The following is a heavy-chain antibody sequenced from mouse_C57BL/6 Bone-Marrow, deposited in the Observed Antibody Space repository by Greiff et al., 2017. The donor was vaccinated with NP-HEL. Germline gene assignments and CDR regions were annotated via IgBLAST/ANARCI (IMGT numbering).Heavy chain of an antibody. D-gene: IGHD2-2*01. CDR2: ISDGGSYT. J-gene: IGHJ2*01. CDR3: ARDYGYDEVDY. CDR1: GFTFSSYA. V-gene: IGHV5-4*01. Sequence: EVKLMESGGGLVKPGGSLKLSCAASGFTFSSYAMSWVRQTPEKRLEWVATISDGGSYTYYPENVKGRFTISRDNAKNNLYLQMSHLKSEDTAMYYCARDYGYDEVDYWGQGTTLTVSS.